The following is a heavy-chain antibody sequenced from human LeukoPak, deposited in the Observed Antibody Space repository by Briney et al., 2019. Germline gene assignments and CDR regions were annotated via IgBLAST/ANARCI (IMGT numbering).Heavy chain of an antibody. J-gene: IGHJ3*02. CDR2: ITAYDGNT. CDR1: GYTFSRYG. CDR3: ARQSFIAGDNWNYVLNGDDALDI. D-gene: IGHD1-7*01. Sequence: ASMKVSCKASGYTFSRYGITWVRQAPGQGLEWMGWITAYDGNTNFVQNFQARVTMTTDTSTNTAYMELRSLRSDDTAVYYCARQSFIAGDNWNYVLNGDDALDIWGQGTMVTVSS. V-gene: IGHV1-18*01.